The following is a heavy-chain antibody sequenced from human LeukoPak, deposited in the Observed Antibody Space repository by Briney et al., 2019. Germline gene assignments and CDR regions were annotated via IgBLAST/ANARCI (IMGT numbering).Heavy chain of an antibody. CDR2: IYHSGNT. CDR1: GYSIGSGYY. Sequence: SETLSLTCTVSGYSIGSGYYWGWIRQSPGKGLEWIGSIYHSGNTYYNPSLKSRVTISVDTSENQFSLKLNSVTAADTAVYYCAKSNGYGLVDIWGQGTMVTVSS. D-gene: IGHD3-10*01. CDR3: AKSNGYGLVDI. J-gene: IGHJ3*02. V-gene: IGHV4-38-2*02.